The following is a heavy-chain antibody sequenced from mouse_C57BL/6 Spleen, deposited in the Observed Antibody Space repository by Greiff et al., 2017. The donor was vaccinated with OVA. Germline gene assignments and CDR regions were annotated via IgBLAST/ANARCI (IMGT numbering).Heavy chain of an antibody. CDR1: GYTFTDYE. CDR2: IDPATGGT. J-gene: IGHJ4*01. CDR3: TRKGTRGYAMDY. V-gene: IGHV1-15*01. Sequence: QVQLQQSGTELVRPGASVTLSCKASGYTFTDYEMHWVKQTPVHGLEWIGAIDPATGGTASNQKFKGKAILTADKSSSTAYMELRSLTSEDSAVYYCTRKGTRGYAMDYWGQGTSVTVSS.